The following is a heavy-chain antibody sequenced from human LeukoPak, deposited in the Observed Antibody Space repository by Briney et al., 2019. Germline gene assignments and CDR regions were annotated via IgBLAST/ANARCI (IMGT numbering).Heavy chain of an antibody. Sequence: PGGSLRLSCAAAGFIFSDYHMSWVRQAPGKGLEGISFIHTSSTSTAYADSVKGRFTISRDNSKNTVDLLMNSLRAEDTAIYYCARDVPYYYDSSGYYSPFDCWGQGTLVTVSS. CDR2: IHTSSTST. CDR3: ARDVPYYYDSSGYYSPFDC. J-gene: IGHJ4*02. D-gene: IGHD3-22*01. CDR1: GFIFSDYH. V-gene: IGHV3-11*05.